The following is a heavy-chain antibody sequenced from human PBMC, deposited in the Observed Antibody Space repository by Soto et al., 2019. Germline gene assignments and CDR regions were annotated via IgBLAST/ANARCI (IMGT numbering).Heavy chain of an antibody. D-gene: IGHD6-13*01. J-gene: IGHJ5*02. V-gene: IGHV1-3*01. CDR2: INAANGDT. CDR1: GYTFTSYG. CDR3: VRRHVSATGIDWFDP. Sequence: ASVKVSCKASGYTFTSYGIHWVRQAPGQRLEWMGGINAANGDTKYSPKFQGRVTITRDTSASTAYMGLSSLRSEDTAVYYCVRRHVSATGIDWFDPWGQGTLVTVSS.